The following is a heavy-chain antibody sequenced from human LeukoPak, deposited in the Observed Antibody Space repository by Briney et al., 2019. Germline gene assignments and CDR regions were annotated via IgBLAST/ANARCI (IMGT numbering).Heavy chain of an antibody. J-gene: IGHJ4*02. V-gene: IGHV3-23*01. CDR3: AKNPRLEGWIYFDS. D-gene: IGHD1-1*01. CDR1: GFTFSSYS. Sequence: GGSLRLSCAASGFTFSSYSMSWVRQAPGKGLEWVSSISRSGGRIDYADSVKGRFTISRDNSKNTLSLQMNSLTAEDTAVYYCAKNPRLEGWIYFDSWGQGILVTVSS. CDR2: ISRSGGRI.